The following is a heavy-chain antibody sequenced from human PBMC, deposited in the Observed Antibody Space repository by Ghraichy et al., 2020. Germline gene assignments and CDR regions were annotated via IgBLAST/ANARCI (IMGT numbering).Heavy chain of an antibody. V-gene: IGHV3-7*01. CDR1: GFIFRTYW. CDR2: IKHDGSEI. CDR3: ARWNVGPAQWATYFYGMFV. D-gene: IGHD2-2*01. Sequence: GGSLRLSCEASGFIFRTYWMTWVRQAPGKGLEWVANIKHDGSEISYVDSVKGRFTISRDNAKKSLYLEMNSLRVEDTGVYYCARWNVGPAQWATYFYGMFVWGQGTTVTVSS. J-gene: IGHJ6*02.